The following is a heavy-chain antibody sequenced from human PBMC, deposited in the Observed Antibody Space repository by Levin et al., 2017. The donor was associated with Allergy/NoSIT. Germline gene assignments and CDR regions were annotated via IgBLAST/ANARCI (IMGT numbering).Heavy chain of an antibody. Sequence: SETLSLTCTVSGGSITSGSYYWGWIRQPPGKGLEWIGSIYYSGNTYYNPSLKSRVTISVDTSENQFSLRLNSVTAADTAVYYCARLGFRGRGYYYPFDSWGQGTLVTVAS. CDR3: ARLGFRGRGYYYPFDS. J-gene: IGHJ4*02. D-gene: IGHD3-22*01. CDR1: GGSITSGSYY. V-gene: IGHV4-39*01. CDR2: IYYSGNT.